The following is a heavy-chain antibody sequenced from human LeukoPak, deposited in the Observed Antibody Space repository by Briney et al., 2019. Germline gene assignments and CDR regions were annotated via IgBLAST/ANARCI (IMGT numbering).Heavy chain of an antibody. J-gene: IGHJ3*02. Sequence: GGSLRLSCAASGFTVSSNYMTWVRQAPGKGLEWVSVIYGGGNTYYADSVKGRFTISRDNSKNTLYLQMNSLRAEDTAVYYCARDHHRRLYDSQARDTFDIWGQGTMVTVSS. CDR2: IYGGGNT. CDR1: GFTVSSNY. V-gene: IGHV3-66*01. D-gene: IGHD3-22*01. CDR3: ARDHHRRLYDSQARDTFDI.